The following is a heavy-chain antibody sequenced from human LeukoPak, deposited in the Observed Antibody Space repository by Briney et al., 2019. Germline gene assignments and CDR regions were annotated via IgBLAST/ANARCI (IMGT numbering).Heavy chain of an antibody. CDR2: MNPNSGNT. D-gene: IGHD3-22*01. CDR1: GYTFTSYD. Sequence: ASVKVSCKASGYTFTSYDINWVRQATGQGLEWMGWMNPNSGNTGYAQKFQGRVTMTRSTSISTAYMELSSLRSEDTAVYYCARANDSSGYPFDYWGQGTLVTVSS. V-gene: IGHV1-8*01. CDR3: ARANDSSGYPFDY. J-gene: IGHJ4*02.